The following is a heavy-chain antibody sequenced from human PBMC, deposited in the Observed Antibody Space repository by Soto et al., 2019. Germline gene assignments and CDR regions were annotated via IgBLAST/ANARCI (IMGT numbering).Heavy chain of an antibody. J-gene: IGHJ4*02. CDR3: ARVHSGLDY. CDR1: GGSFSAYY. CDR2: VNHGGIT. D-gene: IGHD2-15*01. V-gene: IGHV4-34*01. Sequence: QVQLQKWGAGLLKPSETLSLTCAVYGGSFSAYYWSWFRQPPGKGLEWIGEVNHGGITNYNPSLKSRVNISVDTSQNQFSLRLTSVTAADTAVYYCARVHSGLDYWGQGTLVTVSS.